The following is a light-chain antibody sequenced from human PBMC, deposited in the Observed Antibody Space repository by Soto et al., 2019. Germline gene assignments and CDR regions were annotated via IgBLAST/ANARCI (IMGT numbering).Light chain of an antibody. CDR2: KAS. Sequence: DIQMTQSPSTLSGSVGDRVTITCRASQTISSSLAWYQQKPGKAPKLLIYKASTLKSGVPSRFSGSGSGTEFTLTISSLQPDDFATYYCQHRSNFGPGTKVDIK. J-gene: IGKJ3*01. CDR3: QHRSN. V-gene: IGKV1-5*03. CDR1: QTISSS.